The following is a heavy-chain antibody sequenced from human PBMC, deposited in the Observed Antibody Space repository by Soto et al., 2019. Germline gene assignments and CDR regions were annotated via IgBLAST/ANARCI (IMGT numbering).Heavy chain of an antibody. Sequence: GESLKISCKGSGYSFTSYWIGWVRQMPGKGLEWMGIIYPGDSDTRYSPSFQGQVTISADKSISTAYLQWSSLKASDTALYYCARAAESYRIYYGMEVSGQGTTVTV. D-gene: IGHD1-26*01. J-gene: IGHJ6*02. V-gene: IGHV5-51*01. CDR2: IYPGDSDT. CDR3: ARAAESYRIYYGMEV. CDR1: GYSFTSYW.